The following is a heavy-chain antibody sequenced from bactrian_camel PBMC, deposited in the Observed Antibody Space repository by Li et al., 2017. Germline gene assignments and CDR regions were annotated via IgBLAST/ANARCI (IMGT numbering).Heavy chain of an antibody. CDR3: VVNLPSGKEYPDERICRAQFGY. CDR1: RGFDDADAE. CDR2: SNIAGRS. Sequence: VQLVESGGGSVQIGGSLTLACAASRGFDDADAEWGWFRQAPGNQCEMVSRSNIAGRSVYADSVKGRFTISQDNTKNTVTLQMNSLKPEDTAEYYCVVNLPSGKEYPDERICRAQFGYWGQGTQVTVS. D-gene: IGHD2*01. V-gene: IGHV3S63*01. J-gene: IGHJ6*01.